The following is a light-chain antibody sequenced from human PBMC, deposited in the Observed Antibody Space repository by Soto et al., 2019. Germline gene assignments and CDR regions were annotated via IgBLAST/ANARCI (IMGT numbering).Light chain of an antibody. CDR2: SAS. CDR3: QQYNNWPPYN. V-gene: IGKV3-15*01. J-gene: IGKJ2*01. Sequence: EIVMTQSPATLSVSPGERATLSCRASQSVSSNLAWYQQKPGQAPRLLIYSASTRATGVPARFSGSGSGTEFNLTIRTLKYEDCEVYYCQQYNNWPPYNFGQGTKVDIK. CDR1: QSVSSN.